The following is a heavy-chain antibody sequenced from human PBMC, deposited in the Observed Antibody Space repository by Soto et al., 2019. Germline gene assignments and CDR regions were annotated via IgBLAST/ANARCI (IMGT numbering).Heavy chain of an antibody. V-gene: IGHV3-30*18. Sequence: QTGGSLRLSCAASGFTFSSYGMHWVRQAPGKGLEWVAVISYDGSNKYYADSVKGRFTISRDNSKNTLYLQMNSLRAEDTAVYYSAKDGGYCSGGSCSPSFYMDVGGKGTTVTVSS. J-gene: IGHJ6*03. D-gene: IGHD2-15*01. CDR2: ISYDGSNK. CDR1: GFTFSSYG. CDR3: AKDGGYCSGGSCSPSFYMDV.